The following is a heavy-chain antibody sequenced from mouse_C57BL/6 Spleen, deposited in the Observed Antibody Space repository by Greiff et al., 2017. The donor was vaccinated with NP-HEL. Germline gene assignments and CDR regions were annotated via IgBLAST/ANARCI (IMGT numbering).Heavy chain of an antibody. D-gene: IGHD2-3*01. J-gene: IGHJ2*01. CDR3: ARVNGYYSLDY. CDR2: IDPSDSYT. CDR1: GYTFTSYW. Sequence: VQLQQPGAELVMPGASVKLSCKASGYTFTSYWMHWVKQRPGQGLEWIGEIDPSDSYTNYNQKFKGKSTLTVDKSSSTAYMQLSSLTSEDSAVYYCARVNGYYSLDYWGQGTTLTVSS. V-gene: IGHV1-69*01.